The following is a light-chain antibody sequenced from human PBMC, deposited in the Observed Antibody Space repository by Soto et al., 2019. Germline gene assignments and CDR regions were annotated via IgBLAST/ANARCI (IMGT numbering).Light chain of an antibody. J-gene: IGKJ3*01. Sequence: EIVMTQSPATLSVYPGERVTLSCRASQNIVNNLAWYQQKPGQGPWLLIYGASTRATGVPARFSGSGSGTEFTLTISSLQSEYFALYYCQQYYSWPLTFGPGTKLDVK. CDR1: QNIVNN. V-gene: IGKV3-15*01. CDR3: QQYYSWPLT. CDR2: GAS.